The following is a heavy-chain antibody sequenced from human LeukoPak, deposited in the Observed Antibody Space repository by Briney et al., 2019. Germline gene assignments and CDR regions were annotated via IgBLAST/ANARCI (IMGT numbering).Heavy chain of an antibody. CDR2: ISGGSYDT. J-gene: IGHJ4*02. CDR3: ARNRTGTFDF. Sequence: ASVKVSCKASGYSFRDYGINWVRQAPGQGLEWMGWISGGSYDTKYEQKLHGRVTMTTDTSTSTAYMELRSLRSDDTAVYYCARNRTGTFDFWGQGTLVTVSS. CDR1: GYSFRDYG. V-gene: IGHV1-18*01. D-gene: IGHD3-10*01.